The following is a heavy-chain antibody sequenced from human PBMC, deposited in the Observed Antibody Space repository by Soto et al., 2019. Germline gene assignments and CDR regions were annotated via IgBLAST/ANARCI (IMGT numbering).Heavy chain of an antibody. CDR3: AREGQLVRGHQNAPDY. CDR2: IIPIFGTA. J-gene: IGHJ4*02. V-gene: IGHV1-69*01. Sequence: QVQLVQSGAEVKKPGSSVNVSCKASGGTFSSYAISWVRQAPGQGLEWMGGIIPIFGTANYAQKVQGRVTITADESTRTAYMELSSLRSEDTAVYYCAREGQLVRGHQNAPDYWGQGTLVTVSS. D-gene: IGHD6-6*01. CDR1: GGTFSSYA.